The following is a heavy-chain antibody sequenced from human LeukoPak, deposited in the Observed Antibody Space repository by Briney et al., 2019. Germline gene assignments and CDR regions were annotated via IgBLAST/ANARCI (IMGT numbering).Heavy chain of an antibody. CDR1: GFTFSSYS. V-gene: IGHV3-21*04. J-gene: IGHJ4*02. CDR2: ISSSSSYK. CDR3: ARGFRNGPFDC. Sequence: GGSLRLSCAASGFTFSSYSMNWVRQAPGKGLEWVSSISSSSSYKYYADSVKGRFTISRDNAKNSHFLQMNSLRVEDTALYYCARGFRNGPFDCWGQGTLVTVSS. D-gene: IGHD3-10*01.